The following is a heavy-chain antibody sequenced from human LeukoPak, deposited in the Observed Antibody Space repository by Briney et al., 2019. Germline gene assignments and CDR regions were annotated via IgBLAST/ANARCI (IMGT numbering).Heavy chain of an antibody. V-gene: IGHV3-30*02. CDR2: IRYDGSNK. D-gene: IGHD1-26*01. CDR1: GFTFSSYG. J-gene: IGHJ3*02. CDR3: VKDRLAWEWDAFDI. Sequence: GGSLRLSCAASGFTFSSYGMHWVRQAPGKGLEWVAFIRYDGSNKYYADSVKGRFTISRDNSKNTLYLQMNSLRAEDAAVYYCVKDRLAWEWDAFDIWGQGTMVTVSS.